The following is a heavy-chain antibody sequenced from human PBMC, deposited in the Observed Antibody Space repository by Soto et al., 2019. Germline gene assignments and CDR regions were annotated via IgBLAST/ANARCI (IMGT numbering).Heavy chain of an antibody. V-gene: IGHV4-30-4*01. Sequence: SETLSLTCTVSGGSVTSDEDYWTWIRQSPGKGLEWIGYTSNSGSTGYNPSLKTRLSMSVDRSKNQFTLRLTSVTAADTAVYFCATESGSTYGYFDHWGQGTQVTVSS. CDR2: TSNSGST. D-gene: IGHD5-18*01. CDR3: ATESGSTYGYFDH. CDR1: GGSVTSDEDY. J-gene: IGHJ4*02.